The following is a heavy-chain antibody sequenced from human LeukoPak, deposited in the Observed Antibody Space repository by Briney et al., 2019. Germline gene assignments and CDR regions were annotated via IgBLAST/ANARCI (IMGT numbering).Heavy chain of an antibody. CDR3: ARVKAYNDYVWGSYRTSWVFDY. CDR1: GFTFSSYE. D-gene: IGHD3-16*02. V-gene: IGHV3-48*03. J-gene: IGHJ4*02. CDR2: ISSSGSTI. Sequence: GGSLRLSCAASGFTFSSYEMNWVRQAPGKGLEWVSYISSSGSTIYYADSVKGRFTISRDNAKNSLYLQMNSLRAEDTAVYYCARVKAYNDYVWGSYRTSWVFDYWGQGTLVTVSS.